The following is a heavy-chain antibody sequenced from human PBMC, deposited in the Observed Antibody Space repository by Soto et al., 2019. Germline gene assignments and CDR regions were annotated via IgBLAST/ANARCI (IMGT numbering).Heavy chain of an antibody. D-gene: IGHD5-18*01. Sequence: QVQLVESGGGVVQPGRSLRLSCAASGFTFSSYAMHWVRQAPGKGLEWVAVISYDGSNKYYADSVKGRFTISRDNSKNTLYLQMNSLRAEDTAVYYCARDPTRYSYGPFFYCYYGMDVRGQGTTVTVSS. J-gene: IGHJ6*02. V-gene: IGHV3-30-3*01. CDR2: ISYDGSNK. CDR1: GFTFSSYA. CDR3: ARDPTRYSYGPFFYCYYGMDV.